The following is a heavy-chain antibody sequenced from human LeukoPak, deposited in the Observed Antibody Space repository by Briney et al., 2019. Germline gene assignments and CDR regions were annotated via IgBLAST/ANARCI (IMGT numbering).Heavy chain of an antibody. V-gene: IGHV4-30-2*01. CDR2: IYHSGST. J-gene: IGHJ4*02. Sequence: SETLSLTCAVSGGSISSGGYSWSWIRQPPGKGLEWIGYIYHSGSTYYNPSLKSRVTISVDRSKNQFSLKLSSVTAADTVVYYCARNIVVVSESYFDYWGQGTLVTVSS. D-gene: IGHD2-21*01. CDR3: ARNIVVVSESYFDY. CDR1: GGSISSGGYS.